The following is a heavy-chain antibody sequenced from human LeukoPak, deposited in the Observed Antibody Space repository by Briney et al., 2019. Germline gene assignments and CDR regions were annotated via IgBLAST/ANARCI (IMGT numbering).Heavy chain of an antibody. Sequence: GASVKVSCKASGGTFSSYAISWVRQAPGQGLEWMGGIIPIFGTANYAQKFQGRVTITTDESTSTAYMVLSSLRSEDTAVYYCARGAYGDYVLYYYYMDVWGKGTTVTVSS. CDR2: IIPIFGTA. V-gene: IGHV1-69*05. CDR1: GGTFSSYA. J-gene: IGHJ6*03. CDR3: ARGAYGDYVLYYYYMDV. D-gene: IGHD4-17*01.